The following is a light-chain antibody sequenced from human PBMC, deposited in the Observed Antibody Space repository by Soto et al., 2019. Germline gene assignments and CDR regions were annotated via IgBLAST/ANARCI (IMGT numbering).Light chain of an antibody. J-gene: IGKJ1*01. CDR2: GAS. CDR3: QQYGRG. Sequence: EIVLTQSPGTLSLSPGDRDTLSCRASQSVSSSYLAWYQQKPGQAPRLLIYGASSRATGIPDRFSGSGSGTDFTLTISRLEPEDFAVHHCQQYGRGFGQGTKVDIK. CDR1: QSVSSSY. V-gene: IGKV3-20*01.